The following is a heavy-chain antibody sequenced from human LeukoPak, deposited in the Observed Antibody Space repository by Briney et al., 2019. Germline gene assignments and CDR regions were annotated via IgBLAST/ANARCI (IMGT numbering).Heavy chain of an antibody. V-gene: IGHV4-59*01. CDR1: GGSISNYY. Sequence: GSLRLSCTVSGGSISNYYWSWIRQPPGKGLEWIGYIFYSGSTNYNPSLKSRVTISVDTSKNQFSLKLSSVTAADTAFYYCARHVVASSPLAYWGQGTLVTVSS. J-gene: IGHJ4*02. CDR2: IFYSGST. D-gene: IGHD2-21*01. CDR3: ARHVVASSPLAY.